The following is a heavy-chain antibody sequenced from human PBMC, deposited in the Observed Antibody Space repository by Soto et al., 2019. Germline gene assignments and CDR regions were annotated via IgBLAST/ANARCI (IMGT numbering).Heavy chain of an antibody. CDR3: AKQRADFGLGSDPFYLDN. J-gene: IGHJ4*02. CDR2: ISASGGTT. V-gene: IGHV3-23*01. CDR1: GFTFSRNA. Sequence: GGSLRLSCLASGFTFSRNAMSWVRQAPGKGLEWVSAISASGGTTYSADSVKGRFAVSRDNSNNTLYLQMDSLSAEDTAVYYCAKQRADFGLGSDPFYLDNWGQGCLVTVS. D-gene: IGHD3-10*01.